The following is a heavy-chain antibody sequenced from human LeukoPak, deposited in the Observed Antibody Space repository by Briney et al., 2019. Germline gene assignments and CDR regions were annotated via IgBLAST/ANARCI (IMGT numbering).Heavy chain of an antibody. V-gene: IGHV3-7*03. D-gene: IGHD3-16*01. CDR1: GFTFSSSS. CDR3: ARGGGLDV. J-gene: IGHJ6*02. Sequence: GGSLRLSCAASGFTFSSSSMNWVRQAPGKGLEWVASINHNGNVNYYVDSVKGRFTISRDNAKNSLYLQMSNLRAEDTAVYFCARGGGLDVWGQGATVTVSS. CDR2: INHNGNVN.